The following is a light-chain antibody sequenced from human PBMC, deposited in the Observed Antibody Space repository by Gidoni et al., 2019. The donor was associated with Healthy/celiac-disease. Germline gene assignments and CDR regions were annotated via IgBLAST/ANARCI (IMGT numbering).Light chain of an antibody. V-gene: IGKV1-5*03. CDR2: KAS. CDR3: QQYNSYPWT. Sequence: DIQMTQSPSTLSASVGDRVTITCRASPSISSWLAWYQQKPGKAPKLLIYKASSLESGVPSRFSGSGSGTEFTLTSSSLQPDDFATYYCQQYNSYPWTFGQGTKVEIK. CDR1: PSISSW. J-gene: IGKJ1*01.